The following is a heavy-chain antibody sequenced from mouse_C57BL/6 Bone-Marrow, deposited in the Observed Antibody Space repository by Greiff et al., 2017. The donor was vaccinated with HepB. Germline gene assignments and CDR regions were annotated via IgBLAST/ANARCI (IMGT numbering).Heavy chain of an antibody. CDR3: ARGGDYGKGDY. Sequence: QVQLQQPGAELVRPGSSVKLSCKASGYTFTSYWMHWVKQRPIQGLEWIGNIDPSDSETHYNQKFKDKATLTVDKSSSTAYMQRSSLKSEDSAVYYCARGGDYGKGDYWGQGTTLTVSS. CDR2: IDPSDSET. V-gene: IGHV1-52*01. CDR1: GYTFTSYW. D-gene: IGHD1-1*01. J-gene: IGHJ2*01.